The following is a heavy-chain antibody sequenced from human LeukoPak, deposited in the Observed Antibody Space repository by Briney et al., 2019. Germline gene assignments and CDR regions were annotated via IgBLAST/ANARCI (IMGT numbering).Heavy chain of an antibody. D-gene: IGHD6-19*01. Sequence: ASVKVSGKASDYTYTSYGVSWVRQAPGQGLEWMGWISAYNGNTNYAQKLQGRVTMTTDTSTSTAYMELRSLRSDDTAVYYCARGLSISSVWYLSPYFDYWGQGTLVTVSS. CDR2: ISAYNGNT. J-gene: IGHJ4*02. CDR3: ARGLSISSVWYLSPYFDY. V-gene: IGHV1-18*01. CDR1: DYTYTSYG.